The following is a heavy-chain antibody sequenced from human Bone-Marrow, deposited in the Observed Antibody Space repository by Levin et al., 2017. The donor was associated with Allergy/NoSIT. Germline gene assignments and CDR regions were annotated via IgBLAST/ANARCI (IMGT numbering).Heavy chain of an antibody. Sequence: PGGSLRLSCAASGFTFSSYAMHWVRQAPGKGLEWVAVISYDGSNKYYADSVKGRFTISRDNSKNTLYLQMNSLRAEDTAVYYCARDFLSAWFDPWGQGTLVTVSS. J-gene: IGHJ5*02. CDR3: ARDFLSAWFDP. V-gene: IGHV3-30-3*01. D-gene: IGHD3-16*02. CDR2: ISYDGSNK. CDR1: GFTFSSYA.